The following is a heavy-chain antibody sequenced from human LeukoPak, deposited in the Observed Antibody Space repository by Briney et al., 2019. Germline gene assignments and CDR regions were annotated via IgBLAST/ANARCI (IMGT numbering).Heavy chain of an antibody. J-gene: IGHJ4*02. Sequence: SETLSLTCAVYGGSFSGYYWSWIRQPPGKGLEWIGEINHSGSTNYNPSLKSRVTISVDTSKNQFSLKLSSVTAADTAVYYCAREYQGSSYFDYWGQGTLVTASS. CDR3: AREYQGSSYFDY. CDR1: GGSFSGYY. CDR2: INHSGST. D-gene: IGHD2/OR15-2a*01. V-gene: IGHV4-34*01.